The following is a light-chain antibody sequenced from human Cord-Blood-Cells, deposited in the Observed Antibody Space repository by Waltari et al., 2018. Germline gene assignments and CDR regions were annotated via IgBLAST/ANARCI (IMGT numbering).Light chain of an antibody. CDR3: QQSYSTPRS. CDR2: AAS. V-gene: IGKV1-39*01. Sequence: DIQMTQYPSSLSASVGDRVTITCRASQSISSYLNWYQQKPGKAPKLLIYAASSLQSVVPSRFSGSGSGTDFTLTISSLQPEDFATYYCQQSYSTPRSFGQGTKLEIK. J-gene: IGKJ2*03. CDR1: QSISSY.